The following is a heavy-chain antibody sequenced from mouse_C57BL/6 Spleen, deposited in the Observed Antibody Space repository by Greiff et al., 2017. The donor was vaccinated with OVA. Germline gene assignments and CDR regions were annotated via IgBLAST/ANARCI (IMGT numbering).Heavy chain of an antibody. J-gene: IGHJ4*01. V-gene: IGHV1-55*01. CDR2: IYPGSGST. CDR1: GYTFTSYW. CDR3: ARRDYGIIYYAMDY. Sequence: VQLQQSGAELVKPGASVKMSCKASGYTFTSYWITWVKQRPGQGLEWIGDIYPGSGSTNYNEKFKSKATLTVDTSSSTAYMQLSSLTSEDSAVYYCARRDYGIIYYAMDYWGQGTSVTVSS. D-gene: IGHD1-1*02.